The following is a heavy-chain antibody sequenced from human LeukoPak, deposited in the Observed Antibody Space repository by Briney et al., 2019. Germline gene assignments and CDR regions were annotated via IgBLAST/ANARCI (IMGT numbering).Heavy chain of an antibody. J-gene: IGHJ4*02. V-gene: IGHV5-10-1*01. CDR1: GYSFTSYW. CDR3: ARREYGYDSSGYEGY. D-gene: IGHD3-22*01. CDR2: IDPSDSYT. Sequence: GESLKISCQGSGYSFTSYWISWVRQMPGKGLEWMGRIDPSDSYTNYSPSFQGHVTISADKSISTAYLQWSSLKASDTAMYYCARREYGYDSSGYEGYWGQGTLVTVSS.